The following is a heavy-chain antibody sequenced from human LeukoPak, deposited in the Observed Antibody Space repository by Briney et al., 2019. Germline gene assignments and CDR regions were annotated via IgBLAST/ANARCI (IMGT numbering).Heavy chain of an antibody. CDR3: ARGRITMVRGPIAHDAFDI. J-gene: IGHJ3*02. V-gene: IGHV4-59*01. CDR2: IYYSGST. CDR1: GGSISSYY. Sequence: SETLSLTCTVSGGSISSYYWSWIRQPPGKGLEWVGYIYYSGSTNYNPSLQSRVTISVDTSKHQFSLKLSSVTAADTAVYYCARGRITMVRGPIAHDAFDIWGQGTMVTVSS. D-gene: IGHD3-10*01.